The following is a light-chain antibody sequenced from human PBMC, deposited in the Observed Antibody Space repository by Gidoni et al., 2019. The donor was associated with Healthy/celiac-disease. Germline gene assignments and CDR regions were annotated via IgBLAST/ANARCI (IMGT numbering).Light chain of an antibody. V-gene: IGKV3-11*01. CDR3: QQRSNWPPGLT. CDR1: QSVSSY. Sequence: EIVFTPSPAPLSLSPGERATLSCRASQSVSSYLAWYQQKPGQAPRLLIYDASNRATGIPARFSGSGSGTDFTLTISSLEPEDFAVYYCQQRSNWPPGLTFGGGTKVEIK. CDR2: DAS. J-gene: IGKJ4*01.